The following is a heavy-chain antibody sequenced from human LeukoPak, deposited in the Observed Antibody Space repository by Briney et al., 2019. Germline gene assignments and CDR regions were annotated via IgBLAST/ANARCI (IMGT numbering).Heavy chain of an antibody. V-gene: IGHV4-59*12. CDR3: ARERRTGPAPVDY. Sequence: SETLSLTCTVSGVSISSYYWSWIRQPPGKGLEWIGYIYYSGSTNYNPSLKSRVTISVDTSKNQFSLKLSSVTAADTAVYYCARERRTGPAPVDYWGQGTLVTVSS. CDR2: IYYSGST. J-gene: IGHJ4*02. CDR1: GVSISSYY. D-gene: IGHD3/OR15-3a*01.